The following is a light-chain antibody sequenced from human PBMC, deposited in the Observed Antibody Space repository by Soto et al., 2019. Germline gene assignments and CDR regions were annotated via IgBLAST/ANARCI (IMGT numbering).Light chain of an antibody. J-gene: IGKJ1*01. Sequence: EIVLTQSPGTLSLSPGERATLSCRASQSVSSSYLAWYQQKPGEAPRLLIYGASSRATGIPDRFSSSGSGTDFTLTISTPEPEGFAVYYCQQYGSSPQTCGQGTKVDIK. CDR1: QSVSSSY. CDR3: QQYGSSPQT. V-gene: IGKV3-20*01. CDR2: GAS.